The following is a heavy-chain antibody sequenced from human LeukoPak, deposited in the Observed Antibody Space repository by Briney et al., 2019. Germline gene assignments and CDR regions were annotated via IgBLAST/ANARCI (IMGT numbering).Heavy chain of an antibody. J-gene: IGHJ5*02. V-gene: IGHV5-51*01. Sequence: GESLKISFKGSGYRFTTCWIGWVRQMPGKGLEWMGIIYPGDSDTRYSPSFQGQVTISVDKSISTAYLQWSSLKASDTAMYYCARQRYSGSYLGFDPWGQGTLVTVSS. CDR3: ARQRYSGSYLGFDP. CDR1: GYRFTTCW. D-gene: IGHD1-26*01. CDR2: IYPGDSDT.